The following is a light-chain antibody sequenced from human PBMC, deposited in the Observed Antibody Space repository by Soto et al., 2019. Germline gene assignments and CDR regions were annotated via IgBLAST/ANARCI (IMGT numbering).Light chain of an antibody. CDR1: SSNIGTNA. J-gene: IGLJ1*01. CDR3: AAWDDSLNGYV. Sequence: QSVLTQPPSASGTPGQRVTISRSGGSSNIGTNAVNWYQQLPGTAPKLLIYNNNQRPSGVPDRFSGSKSGTSASLAISGLQSEDEADYYCAAWDDSLNGYVFGPGTKVTVL. V-gene: IGLV1-44*01. CDR2: NNN.